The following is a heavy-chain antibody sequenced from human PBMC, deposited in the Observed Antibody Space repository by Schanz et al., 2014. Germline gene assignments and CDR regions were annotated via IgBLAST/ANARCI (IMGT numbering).Heavy chain of an antibody. CDR2: ISDYNGNT. CDR1: GYTFTSYG. V-gene: IGHV1-18*01. Sequence: QVQLVQSGAEVKKPGASVKVSCKASGYTFTSYGISWVRQAPGQGLEWMGWISDYNGNTKYPQKLQGRVTMTTDTSTSTACMELRSLRSDGTAVYYWARDAADCFDISAEEDYWGQGTLVTVSS. CDR3: ARDAADCFDISAEEDY. J-gene: IGHJ4*02. D-gene: IGHD3-9*01.